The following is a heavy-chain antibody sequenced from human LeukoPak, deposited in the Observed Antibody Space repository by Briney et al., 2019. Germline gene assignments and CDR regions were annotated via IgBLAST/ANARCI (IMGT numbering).Heavy chain of an antibody. V-gene: IGHV3-23*01. CDR1: GFTFSSYA. CDR2: ISGAADST. D-gene: IGHD3-22*01. J-gene: IGHJ5*02. Sequence: GGSLRLSCAASGFTFSSYAMSWVRQAPEKGLEWVSTISGAADSTYFADSVRGRFTISRDNSKNTLYLQMNSLRAEDTAVYYCAKAGYYDSRNWFDPWGQGTLVTVSS. CDR3: AKAGYYDSRNWFDP.